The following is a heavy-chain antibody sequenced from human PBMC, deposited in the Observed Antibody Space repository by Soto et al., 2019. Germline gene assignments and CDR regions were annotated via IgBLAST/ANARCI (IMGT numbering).Heavy chain of an antibody. V-gene: IGHV3-74*01. CDR1: GFTFSSYW. CDR3: ARVSRGVVPAAIDY. J-gene: IGHJ4*02. CDR2: INSDGSST. D-gene: IGHD2-2*01. Sequence: EVPLVESGGGLVQPGGSLRLSCAASGFTFSSYWIHWVRQAPGKGLVWVSRINSDGSSTTYADSVKGRFTISRDNAKNALYLQMTSLRAEDTAVYYCARVSRGVVPAAIDYWGQGTLVTVSS.